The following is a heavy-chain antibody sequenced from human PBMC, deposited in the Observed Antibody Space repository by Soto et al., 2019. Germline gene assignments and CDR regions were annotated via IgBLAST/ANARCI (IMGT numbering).Heavy chain of an antibody. CDR2: IYSGGST. D-gene: IGHD2-15*01. J-gene: IGHJ2*01. CDR3: ACFFFQAEDGIRDTVPVSAFLLNRSSDL. V-gene: IGHV3-66*01. Sequence: KGLEWVSVIYSGGSTYYPDSVKGRFTISRDNSKNTLYLQMNSLRAEDTAVYYCACFFFQAEDGIRDTVPVSAFLLNRSSDL.